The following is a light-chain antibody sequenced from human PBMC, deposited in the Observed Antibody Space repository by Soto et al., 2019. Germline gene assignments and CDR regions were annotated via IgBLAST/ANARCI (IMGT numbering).Light chain of an antibody. CDR1: QSVGSFY. J-gene: IGKJ1*01. V-gene: IGKV3-20*01. Sequence: EIVLTQSPGTLSLSPGERATLSCRASQSVGSFYLAWYQQKPGQAPRLLIHGASTRATGIPDRFSGSGFGPDFTLTNSRLEPEDFAVYYCKQYDSSPRTFGQGTKVDIK. CDR2: GAS. CDR3: KQYDSSPRT.